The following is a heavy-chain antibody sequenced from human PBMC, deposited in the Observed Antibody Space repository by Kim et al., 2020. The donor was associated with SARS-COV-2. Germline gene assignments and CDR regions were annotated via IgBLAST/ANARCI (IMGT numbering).Heavy chain of an antibody. J-gene: IGHJ5*02. CDR2: IIPIFGTA. V-gene: IGHV1-69*13. CDR3: ARDGYSGYDRTYNWNDVGRFDP. D-gene: IGHD5-12*01. Sequence: SVKVSCKASGGTFSSYAISWVRQAPGQGLEWMGGIIPIFGTANYAQKFQGRVTITADESTSTAYMELSSLRSEDTVVYYCARDGYSGYDRTYNWNDVGRFDPWGQGTLVTVSS. CDR1: GGTFSSYA.